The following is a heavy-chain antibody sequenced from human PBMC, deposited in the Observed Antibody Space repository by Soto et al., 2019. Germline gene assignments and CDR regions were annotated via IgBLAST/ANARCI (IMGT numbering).Heavy chain of an antibody. J-gene: IGHJ4*02. D-gene: IGHD2-15*01. CDR1: GFTFSSYD. CDR3: AKDRSGSCGLDY. Sequence: QVQLVESGGGVVQPGRSLRLSCAASGFTFSSYDMHWVRQAPGKGLEWVAIISYDGSSKYYTDSVKGRFTISRDNSKNTLYLQMNSLSAEDTAVYYCAKDRSGSCGLDYWGQGTLVTVSS. V-gene: IGHV3-30*18. CDR2: ISYDGSSK.